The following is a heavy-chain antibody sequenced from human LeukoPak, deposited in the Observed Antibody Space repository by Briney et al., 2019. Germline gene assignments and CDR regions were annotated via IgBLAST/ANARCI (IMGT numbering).Heavy chain of an antibody. D-gene: IGHD5-12*01. J-gene: IGHJ4*02. V-gene: IGHV1-58*02. CDR3: AADRGSRDGYDFAY. CDR2: IVVGSGNT. Sequence: ASVKVSCKASGFTFTSSAMQWVRQARGQRLEWIGWIVVGSGNTNYAQKFQERVTITRDMSTSTAYMELSSLRSEDTAVYYCAADRGSRDGYDFAYWGQGTLVTVSS. CDR1: GFTFTSSA.